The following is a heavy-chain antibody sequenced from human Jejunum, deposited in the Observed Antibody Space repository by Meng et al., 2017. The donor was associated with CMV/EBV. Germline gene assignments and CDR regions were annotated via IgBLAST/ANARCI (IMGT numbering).Heavy chain of an antibody. V-gene: IGHV4-39*02. D-gene: IGHD3-22*01. CDR2: IFYTGST. J-gene: IGHJ4*02. CDR3: ARSYYDTVGYYFAH. CDR1: GDSMNIRTYY. Sequence: QVQLQESGPGLVTPSETLPLTCTVSGDSMNIRTYYWAWIRQSPGKGLEWIGNIFYTGSTYLNPSLQSRLRLSIDTSKNHFSLNLTSVTAADTAVYFCARSYYDTVGYYFAHWGPGTLVTVSS.